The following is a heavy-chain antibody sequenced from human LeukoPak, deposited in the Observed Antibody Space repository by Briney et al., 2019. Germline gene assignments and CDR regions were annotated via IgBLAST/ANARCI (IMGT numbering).Heavy chain of an antibody. J-gene: IGHJ4*02. CDR3: ARQRSSYYYDSSGVFDY. CDR2: ICYSGST. Sequence: SETLSLTCTVSGGSISSYYWSWIRQPPGKGLEWIGYICYSGSTNYNPSLKSRVTISVDTSKNQFSLKLSSVTAADTAVYYCARQRSSYYYDSSGVFDYWGQGTLVTVSS. V-gene: IGHV4-59*08. CDR1: GGSISSYY. D-gene: IGHD3-22*01.